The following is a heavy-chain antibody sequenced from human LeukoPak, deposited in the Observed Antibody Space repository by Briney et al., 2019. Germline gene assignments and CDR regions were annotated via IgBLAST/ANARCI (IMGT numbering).Heavy chain of an antibody. D-gene: IGHD2-8*02. J-gene: IGHJ6*02. CDR3: ARSFCTCVSCPEGHYYYVMDV. V-gene: IGHV3-21*01. CDR2: ISTGGDNT. CDR1: GFTFSRYA. Sequence: GGSLRLSCAASGFTFSRYAMNCVRQAPEKGLEWVSYISTGGDNTFYADSLNGRFTVSRDNDKNSLFLKMDSLGAEDTAVYYCARSFCTCVSCPEGHYYYVMDVWGQGTTVTVSS.